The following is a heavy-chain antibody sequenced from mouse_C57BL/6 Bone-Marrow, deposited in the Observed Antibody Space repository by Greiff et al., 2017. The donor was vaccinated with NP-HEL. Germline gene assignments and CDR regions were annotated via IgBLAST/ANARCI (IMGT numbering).Heavy chain of an antibody. Sequence: QVTLKESGPGILQSSQTLSLTCSFSGFSLSTSGMGVSWIRQPSGKGLEWLAHIYWDDDKRYNPSLKSRLTISKDTSRNQVFLKITSVDTADTATYYCARSGTYYSNYVWYFDVWGTGTTVTVSS. CDR3: ARSGTYYSNYVWYFDV. CDR1: GFSLSTSGMG. CDR2: IYWDDDK. V-gene: IGHV8-12*01. D-gene: IGHD2-5*01. J-gene: IGHJ1*03.